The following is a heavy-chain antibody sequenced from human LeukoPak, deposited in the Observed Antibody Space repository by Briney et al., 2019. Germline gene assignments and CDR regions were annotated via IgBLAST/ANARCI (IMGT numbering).Heavy chain of an antibody. Sequence: AGRSLRLSCAASGFTFDDYAMHWVRQAPGEGLEWVSGISWNSGTIGHADSVKGRFTISRDNVKNSLYLQMNSLRADDTALYYCARGLEKGYSYGIDYWGQGTLVTVSS. D-gene: IGHD5-18*01. CDR2: ISWNSGTI. CDR3: ARGLEKGYSYGIDY. J-gene: IGHJ4*02. CDR1: GFTFDDYA. V-gene: IGHV3-9*01.